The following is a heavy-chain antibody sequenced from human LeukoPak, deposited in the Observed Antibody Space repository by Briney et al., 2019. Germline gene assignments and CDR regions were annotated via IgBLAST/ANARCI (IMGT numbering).Heavy chain of an antibody. CDR3: SHKFTIFGVVILDV. V-gene: IGHV4-34*01. D-gene: IGHD3-3*01. J-gene: IGHJ6*04. CDR1: GGSFSAYY. CDR2: VNHSGST. Sequence: SETLSLTCAVYGGSFSAYYWRWIRQPPGRGLEWIGEVNHSGSTNYNPSLKSRVTISVVTSKNQFSLRLSSVTAADTAVYYCSHKFTIFGVVILDVWGKGTTVTVSS.